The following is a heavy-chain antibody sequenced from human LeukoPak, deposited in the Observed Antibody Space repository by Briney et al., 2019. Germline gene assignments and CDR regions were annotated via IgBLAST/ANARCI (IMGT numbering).Heavy chain of an antibody. V-gene: IGHV3-30*02. Sequence: GGSLRLSCAVAGFPFGSYAMHWVRQAPGKGLEWVAFIRDDGNIQYYADSVKGRFTISRDNSKDTLYLQMSSLRAEDTAVYYCATIAMAGPFDYWGQETLVTVSS. CDR3: ATIAMAGPFDY. J-gene: IGHJ4*02. D-gene: IGHD6-19*01. CDR1: GFPFGSYA. CDR2: IRDDGNIQ.